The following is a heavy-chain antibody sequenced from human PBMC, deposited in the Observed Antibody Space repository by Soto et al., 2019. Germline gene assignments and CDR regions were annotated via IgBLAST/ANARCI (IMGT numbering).Heavy chain of an antibody. J-gene: IGHJ6*02. Sequence: SETLSLTCAVYGGSFSGYYWRWSRQPPGKGQEKNGEINHSGSTNYNPSLKNRVTISVDTSKNNFSLKLSSVTAADTAVFYCAIGRFLVSSIWTHYYYYDGMDVWGQGTTVTVSS. CDR3: AIGRFLVSSIWTHYYYYDGMDV. D-gene: IGHD6-13*01. V-gene: IGHV4-34*01. CDR2: INHSGST. CDR1: GGSFSGYY.